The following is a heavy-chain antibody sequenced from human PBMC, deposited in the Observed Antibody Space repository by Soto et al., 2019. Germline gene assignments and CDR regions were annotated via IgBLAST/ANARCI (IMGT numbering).Heavy chain of an antibody. V-gene: IGHV3-30-3*01. CDR1: GFTFSSYA. CDR3: ARDAIAASSLNWFDP. CDR2: ISYDGSNK. D-gene: IGHD6-13*01. J-gene: IGHJ5*02. Sequence: QVQLVESGGGVVQPGRSLRLYCAASGFTFSSYAMHWVRQAPGKGLEWVAVISYDGSNKYYADSVKGRFTISRDNSKNTLYLQMNSLRADDTAVYCCARDAIAASSLNWFDPWGQGTLVTVSS.